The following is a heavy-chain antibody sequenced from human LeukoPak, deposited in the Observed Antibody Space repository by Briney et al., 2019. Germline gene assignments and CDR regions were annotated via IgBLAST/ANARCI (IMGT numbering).Heavy chain of an antibody. CDR3: ARDGNVWGSYRFFDS. J-gene: IGHJ4*02. V-gene: IGHV3-48*04. CDR2: ISRSSTTM. Sequence: GGSLRLSCAASGFTFSSYSMNWVRQAPGKGLEWVSYISRSSTTMYYADSVKGRFAISRDDDKNSLYLQMDSLRAEDTAVYYCARDGNVWGSYRFFDSWGQGTLVTVSS. CDR1: GFTFSSYS. D-gene: IGHD3-16*02.